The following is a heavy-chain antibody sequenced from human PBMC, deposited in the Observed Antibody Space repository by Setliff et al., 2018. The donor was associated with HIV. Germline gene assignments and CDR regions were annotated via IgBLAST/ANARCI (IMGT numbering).Heavy chain of an antibody. CDR2: INHRGST. CDR3: ARIFGDQGYYYGMDV. V-gene: IGHV4-34*01. CDR1: GGSFSDYY. D-gene: IGHD3-3*01. Sequence: ETLSLTCAVYGGSFSDYYWTWIRQSPGKGLEWIGEINHRGSTNYNPSLKSRVTMSVDTSKNQFSLKLRSVTAADTAVYYCARIFGDQGYYYGMDVWGQGTTVTVSS. J-gene: IGHJ6*02.